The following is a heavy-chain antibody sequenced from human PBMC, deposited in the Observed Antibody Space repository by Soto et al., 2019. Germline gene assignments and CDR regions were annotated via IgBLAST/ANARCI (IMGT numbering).Heavy chain of an antibody. Sequence: GGSLRLSCAASGFTFSSYSMNWVRQAPGKGLEWVSSISSSSSYIYYADSVKGRFTISRDNAKNSLYLQMNSLRAEDTAVYYCAREGRYDYGDYEIEGAFDYRGQGTLVTVSS. V-gene: IGHV3-21*01. CDR3: AREGRYDYGDYEIEGAFDY. CDR1: GFTFSSYS. D-gene: IGHD4-17*01. CDR2: ISSSSSYI. J-gene: IGHJ4*02.